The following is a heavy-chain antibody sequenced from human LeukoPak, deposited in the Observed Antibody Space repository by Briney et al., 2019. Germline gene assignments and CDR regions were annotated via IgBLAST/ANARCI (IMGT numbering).Heavy chain of an antibody. CDR2: INWNGGST. J-gene: IGHJ4*02. V-gene: IGHV3-20*04. Sequence: GGSLRLSCAASGFTFDDYGMSWVRRAPGKGLEWVSGINWNGGSTGYADSVKGRFTISRDNAKSSLYLQMNSLRAEDTAVYYCARELVNYGDYKSYFDYWGQGTLVTVSS. CDR1: GFTFDDYG. D-gene: IGHD4-17*01. CDR3: ARELVNYGDYKSYFDY.